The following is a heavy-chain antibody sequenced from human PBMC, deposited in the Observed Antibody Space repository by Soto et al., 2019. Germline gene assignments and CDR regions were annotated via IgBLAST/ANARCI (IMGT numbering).Heavy chain of an antibody. D-gene: IGHD4-17*01. J-gene: IGHJ2*01. V-gene: IGHV3-7*01. CDR3: ARVEDYGDPSRGYCFFGL. CDR2: IKPDGSAK. Sequence: EVQLVESGGGLVQPGGSLRLSCAASEFTSITYWMSWVRQAPGKGLEWVASIKPDGSAKSYVDSVKGPFTITRDNAKHSMDLQMHCPRAEDTAVYYCARVEDYGDPSRGYCFFGLWGRGTLDAVSS. CDR1: EFTSITYW.